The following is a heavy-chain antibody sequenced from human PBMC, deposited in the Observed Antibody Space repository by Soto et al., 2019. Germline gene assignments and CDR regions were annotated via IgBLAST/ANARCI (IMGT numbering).Heavy chain of an antibody. V-gene: IGHV1-69*13. CDR3: ARGGSYGSGSYYNILVY. J-gene: IGHJ1*01. Sequence: LVKVSRKASGGSINNYAIRWMRQAHGNGLVWLGGIIPIFGTADYAQKCQGRVTITADESTSTAYMELSSLRSEDTAVYYCARGGSYGSGSYYNILVYWGQGTMVPVSP. CDR1: GGSINNYA. D-gene: IGHD3-10*01. CDR2: IIPIFGTA.